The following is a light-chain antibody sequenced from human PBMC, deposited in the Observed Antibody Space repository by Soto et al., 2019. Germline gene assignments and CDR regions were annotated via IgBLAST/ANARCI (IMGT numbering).Light chain of an antibody. CDR2: ESS. CDR3: CSYVGSSTLV. V-gene: IGLV2-23*01. CDR1: SSDVGSYNL. J-gene: IGLJ3*02. Sequence: QSVLTQPASVSGSPGQSITISCTGTSSDVGSYNLVSWYRQHPGKAPKLMIYESSKRPSGLSNRFSGSKSGNTASLTISGLQAEDEADYYCCSYVGSSTLVFGGGPKLTVL.